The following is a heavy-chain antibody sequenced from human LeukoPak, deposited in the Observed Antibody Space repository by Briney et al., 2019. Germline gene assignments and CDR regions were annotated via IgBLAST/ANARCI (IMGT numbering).Heavy chain of an antibody. J-gene: IGHJ4*02. CDR2: MNPNSGNT. Sequence: ASVKVSCEASGYTFTSYDINWVRQATGQGLEWMGWMNPNSGNTGYAQKFQGRVTMTRNTSISTAYMELSSLRSEDTAVYYCARGRKRYVGIAAADFDYWGQGTLVTVSS. V-gene: IGHV1-8*01. CDR1: GYTFTSYD. D-gene: IGHD6-13*01. CDR3: ARGRKRYVGIAAADFDY.